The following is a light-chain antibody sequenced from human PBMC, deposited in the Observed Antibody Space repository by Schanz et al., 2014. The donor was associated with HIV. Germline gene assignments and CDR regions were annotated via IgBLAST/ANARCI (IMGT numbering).Light chain of an antibody. V-gene: IGKV3-20*01. CDR1: QSLNSNY. CDR2: GAS. CDR3: QQYGRSPWT. Sequence: EIVLTQSPGTLSLSAGERATLSCRASQSLNSNYFAWYQQKPGQAPRLLIYGASSRATGIPARFSGSGSGTEFTLTISSLQPEDFAVYYCQQYGRSPWTFGQGTKVDIK. J-gene: IGKJ1*01.